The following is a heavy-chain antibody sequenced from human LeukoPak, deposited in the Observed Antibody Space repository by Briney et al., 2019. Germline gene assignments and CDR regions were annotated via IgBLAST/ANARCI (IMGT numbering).Heavy chain of an antibody. CDR1: GYTFTSYG. D-gene: IGHD5-18*01. CDR2: ISAYNGNT. J-gene: IGHJ5*02. CDR3: ANSMGGYSYGTNWFDP. V-gene: IGHV1-18*01. Sequence: ASVKVSRKASGYTFTSYGISWVRQAPGQGLEWMGWISAYNGNTNYAQKLQGRVTMTTDTSTSTAYMELRSLRSDDTAVYYCANSMGGYSYGTNWFDPWGQGTLVTVSS.